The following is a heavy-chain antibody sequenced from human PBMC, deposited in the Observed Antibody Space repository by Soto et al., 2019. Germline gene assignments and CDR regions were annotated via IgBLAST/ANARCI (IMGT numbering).Heavy chain of an antibody. J-gene: IGHJ3*02. D-gene: IGHD6-19*01. V-gene: IGHV3-74*01. CDR2: INSDGSST. CDR3: AKAMALTVAANAFDI. Sequence: GGSLRLSCAASGFTFSSYWMHWVRQAPGKGLVWVSRINSDGSSTSYADSVKGRFTISRDNAKNSLYLQMNSLRAEDTALYYCAKAMALTVAANAFDIWGQGTMVTVSS. CDR1: GFTFSSYW.